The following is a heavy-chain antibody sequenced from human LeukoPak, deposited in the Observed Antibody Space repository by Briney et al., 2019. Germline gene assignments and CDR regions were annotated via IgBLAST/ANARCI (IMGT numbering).Heavy chain of an antibody. CDR1: GFTFSSYD. Sequence: GGSLRLSCAASGFTFSSYDMHWVRQATGKGLEWVSAIGTAGDTYYPGSVKGRFTISRENAKNSLYLQMNSLRAGDTAVYYCARGRTTVTTLRHYYYYGMDVWGQGTTVTVSS. V-gene: IGHV3-13*01. CDR3: ARGRTTVTTLRHYYYYGMDV. D-gene: IGHD4-11*01. J-gene: IGHJ6*02. CDR2: IGTAGDT.